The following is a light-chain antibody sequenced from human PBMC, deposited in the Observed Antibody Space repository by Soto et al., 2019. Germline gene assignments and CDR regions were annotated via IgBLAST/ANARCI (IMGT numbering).Light chain of an antibody. CDR2: GAS. CDR1: QSVSSN. CDR3: QHYNNCSPWT. V-gene: IGKV3-15*01. J-gene: IGKJ1*01. Sequence: EIVMTQSPSTLSVSPGERATLSCRASQSVSSNLAWYQQKPGQAPRLLIYGASTRATGIPARFSGSGSGTEFTLTISSLQSEDFAVYYCQHYNNCSPWTFGQGTKVEIK.